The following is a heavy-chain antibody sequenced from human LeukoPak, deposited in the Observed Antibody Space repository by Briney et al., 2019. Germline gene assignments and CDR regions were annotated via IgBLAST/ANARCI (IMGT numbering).Heavy chain of an antibody. CDR1: GFTFSSYW. CDR2: INSDGSST. CDR3: ARVRGNYDILTGYYSAFDY. V-gene: IGHV3-74*01. Sequence: GGSLRLSCAASGFTFSSYWMHWVRQAPGKGLVWVSRINSDGSSTSYADSVKGRFTISRDDAKNTLYLQMNSLRAEDTAVYYCARVRGNYDILTGYYSAFDYWGQGTLVTVSS. D-gene: IGHD3-9*01. J-gene: IGHJ4*02.